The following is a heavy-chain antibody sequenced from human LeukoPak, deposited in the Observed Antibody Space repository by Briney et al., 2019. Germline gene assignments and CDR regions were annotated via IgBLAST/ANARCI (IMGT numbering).Heavy chain of an antibody. J-gene: IGHJ6*02. D-gene: IGHD5-12*01. V-gene: IGHV4-59*01. CDR3: ARDRKRRDGYNFYYYYYGMDV. CDR2: IYYSGST. CDR1: GGSISSYY. Sequence: SETLSLTCTVSGGSISSYYWSWIRQPPGKGLEWIGYIYYSGSTNYNPSLKSRVTISVDTSKNQFSLKLSSVTAADTAVYYCARDRKRRDGYNFYYYYYGMDVWGQGATVTVSS.